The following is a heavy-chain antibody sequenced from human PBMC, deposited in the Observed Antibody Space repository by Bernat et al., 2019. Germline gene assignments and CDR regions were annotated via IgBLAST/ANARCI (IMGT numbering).Heavy chain of an antibody. CDR2: IRSKAYGGTT. J-gene: IGHJ4*02. CDR1: GFTFGDYA. V-gene: IGHV3-49*04. Sequence: EVQLVESGGGLVQPGRSLRLSCTASGFTFGDYAMSWVRQAPGKGLEWVGFIRSKAYGGTTEYAAYVKGRFTSSRDDSKSIAYLQMNSLKTEDTAVYYCTRGQYNWNQQLDYWGQGTLVTVSS. CDR3: TRGQYNWNQQLDY. D-gene: IGHD1-20*01.